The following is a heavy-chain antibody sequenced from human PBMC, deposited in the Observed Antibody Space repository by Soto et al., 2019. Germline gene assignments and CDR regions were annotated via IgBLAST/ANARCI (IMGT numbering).Heavy chain of an antibody. Sequence: SETLSLTXVVSGDSISRGGYSWTWIRQPPGKALEWIGNIYDSGSTSYNPSLKSRVTMSVDTSKNQFSLRLTSVTAADTAVYLCARGSSSYYDYGMDVWGQGTTVTVSS. CDR3: ARGSSSYYDYGMDV. D-gene: IGHD6-6*01. CDR2: IYDSGST. CDR1: GDSISRGGYS. V-gene: IGHV4-30-2*01. J-gene: IGHJ6*02.